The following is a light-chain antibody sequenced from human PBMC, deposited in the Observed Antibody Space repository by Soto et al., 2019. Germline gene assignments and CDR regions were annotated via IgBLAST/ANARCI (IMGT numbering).Light chain of an antibody. CDR2: DAS. Sequence: EIGLTQSAASLSLSPGERATLSCRASQSVSSYLAWYQQKPGQAPRLLIYDASNRATGIPARFSGSGSGTDFTLTISSLEPEDFAVYYCQQRSNWPPIPFGQGTLLEI. CDR3: QQRSNWPPIP. V-gene: IGKV3-11*01. CDR1: QSVSSY. J-gene: IGKJ5*01.